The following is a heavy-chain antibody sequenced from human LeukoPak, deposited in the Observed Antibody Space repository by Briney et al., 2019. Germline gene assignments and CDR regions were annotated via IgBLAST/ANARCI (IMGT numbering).Heavy chain of an antibody. CDR2: IHRSGSP. CDR3: AKEILGGFNPGAY. J-gene: IGHJ4*02. CDR1: LDSTTSNF. V-gene: IGHV4/OR15-8*02. D-gene: IGHD1-14*01. Sequence: RASETLSLTCTVSLDSTTSNFWGWVRQPPGKVLEWSGEIHRSGSPNYNPSLQSRVTISIDKSRNQIALELFSVPAAVTAVDYCAKEILGGFNPGAYWGQGTLVPVSS.